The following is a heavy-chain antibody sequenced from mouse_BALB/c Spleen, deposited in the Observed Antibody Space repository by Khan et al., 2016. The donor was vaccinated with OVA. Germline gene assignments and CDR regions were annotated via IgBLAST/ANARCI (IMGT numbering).Heavy chain of an antibody. J-gene: IGHJ3*01. V-gene: IGHV1-77*01. D-gene: IGHD4-1*01. CDR3: TRAGWDVFAY. CDR2: IYPGSDST. CDR1: GYTFTDYV. Sequence: QVQLKQSGPELVKPGASVKMSCKASGYTFTDYVMNWVKQRNGQGLEWIGQIYPGSDSTYYNEKFKGKATLTADRSSSTAYMQLNNLTSEDCAVYFCTRAGWDVFAYWGQGTLVTVSA.